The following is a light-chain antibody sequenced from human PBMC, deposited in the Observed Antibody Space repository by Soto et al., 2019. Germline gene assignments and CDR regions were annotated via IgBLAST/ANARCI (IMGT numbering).Light chain of an antibody. V-gene: IGKV3-15*01. CDR1: QSVSSN. Sequence: EIVMTQSPATLSVSPGERATLSCRASQSVSSNLAWYQQKPGQAPRLLIYGASTRATGIPARFSGSGSGTEFTLTISSLQSEDFAVYYCQQYNIWPQTFGGGTKVDI. CDR3: QQYNIWPQT. J-gene: IGKJ4*01. CDR2: GAS.